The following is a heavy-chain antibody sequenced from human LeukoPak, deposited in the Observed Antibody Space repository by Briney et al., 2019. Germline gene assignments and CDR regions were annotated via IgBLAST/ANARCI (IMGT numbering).Heavy chain of an antibody. CDR1: GFTFSSYE. CDR2: ISGSGGST. D-gene: IGHD3-22*01. J-gene: IGHJ4*02. Sequence: GGSLRLSCAASGFTFSSYEMNWVRQAPGKGLEWVSAISGSGGSTYYADSVKGRFTISRDNSKNTLYLQMNSLRAEDTAVYYCAKAKGVDDSSGYYRSLFDYWGQGTLVTVSS. V-gene: IGHV3-23*01. CDR3: AKAKGVDDSSGYYRSLFDY.